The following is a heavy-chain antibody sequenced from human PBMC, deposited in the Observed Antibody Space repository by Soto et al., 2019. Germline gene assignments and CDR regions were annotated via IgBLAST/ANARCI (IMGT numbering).Heavy chain of an antibody. V-gene: IGHV4-31*03. CDR1: GGSTSSGGYY. J-gene: IGHJ3*02. Sequence: PSETLSLTCTVSGGSTSSGGYYWSWIRQHPGKGLEWIGYIYYSGSTYYNPSLKSRVTISVDTSKNQFSLKLSSVTAADTAVYYCARNGYYDFWSGYYTLDAFDIWGQGTMVTVSS. CDR2: IYYSGST. CDR3: ARNGYYDFWSGYYTLDAFDI. D-gene: IGHD3-3*01.